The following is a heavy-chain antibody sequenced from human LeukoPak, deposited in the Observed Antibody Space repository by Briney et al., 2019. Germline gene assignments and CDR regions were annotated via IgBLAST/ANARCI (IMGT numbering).Heavy chain of an antibody. J-gene: IGHJ6*02. D-gene: IGHD3-16*01. CDR2: IGPDGYQK. CDR3: ARVLLGNAHDAMDV. CDR1: GFTFSSHW. Sequence: GGSLRLSCAGSGFTFSSHWMGWVRQAPGKGLEWVANIGPDGYQKNHVDSVKGRFTISRENAKNSLYLQMNSLKADETAVYFCARVLLGNAHDAMDVWGQGTTITVSS. V-gene: IGHV3-7*01.